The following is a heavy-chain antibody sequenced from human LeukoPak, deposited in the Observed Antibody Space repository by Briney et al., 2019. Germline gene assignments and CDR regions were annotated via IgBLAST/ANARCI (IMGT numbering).Heavy chain of an antibody. CDR3: ARVTTVVTYNWFDP. V-gene: IGHV3-74*01. Sequence: PGGSLRLSCAASGFDFSGYSMTWVRQGPGKGLVWVSRINSDGSSTSYADSVKGRFTISRDNAKNTLYLQMNSLRAEDSAVYYCARVTTVVTYNWFDPWGQGTLVTVSS. CDR2: INSDGSST. J-gene: IGHJ5*02. D-gene: IGHD4-23*01. CDR1: GFDFSGYS.